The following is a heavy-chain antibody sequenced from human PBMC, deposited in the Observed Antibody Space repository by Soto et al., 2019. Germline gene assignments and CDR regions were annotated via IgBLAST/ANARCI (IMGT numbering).Heavy chain of an antibody. J-gene: IGHJ3*02. CDR1: GFTFSSYA. V-gene: IGHV3-33*01. CDR2: IWSDGNNK. Sequence: QVQLVESGGGVVQPGRSLRLSCAASGFTFSSYAIHWVRQAPGKGLEWVAVIWSDGNNKFYADSVKGRFTISRDNSKNTLFLQMNSLRAEDTAVYYCARDNWNYVSAFDIWGQETMVTVSS. D-gene: IGHD1-7*01. CDR3: ARDNWNYVSAFDI.